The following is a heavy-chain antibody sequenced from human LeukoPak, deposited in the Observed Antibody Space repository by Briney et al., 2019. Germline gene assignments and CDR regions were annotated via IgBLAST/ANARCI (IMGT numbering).Heavy chain of an antibody. D-gene: IGHD2-21*02. V-gene: IGHV1-2*02. CDR1: GYTLTGNY. Sequence: ASVKVSCKTSGYTLTGNYLHWVRQPPGQGLDWMGWINPNSGGTNYAQKFRGRVTMTRDTSITTAYMELSSLTSDDTAVYYCARAAFCGGGCYYYFDYWGQGTLVTVSS. CDR3: ARAAFCGGGCYYYFDY. J-gene: IGHJ4*02. CDR2: INPNSGGT.